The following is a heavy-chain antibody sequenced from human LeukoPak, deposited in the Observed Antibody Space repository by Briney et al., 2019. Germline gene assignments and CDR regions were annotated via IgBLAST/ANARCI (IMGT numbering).Heavy chain of an antibody. CDR3: AKPPIAAAGVFDY. CDR2: ISGSGGST. D-gene: IGHD6-13*01. J-gene: IGHJ4*02. V-gene: IGHV3-23*01. CDR1: GFTFSSYS. Sequence: PGGSLRLSCAASGFTFSSYSMNWVRQAPGKGLEWVSAISGSGGSTYYADSVEGRFTISRDNSKNTLYLQMNSLRAEDTAVYYCAKPPIAAAGVFDYWGQGTLVTVSS.